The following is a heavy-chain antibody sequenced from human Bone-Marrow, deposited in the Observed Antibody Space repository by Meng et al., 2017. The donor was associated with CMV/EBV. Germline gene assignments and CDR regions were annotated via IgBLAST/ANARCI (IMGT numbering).Heavy chain of an antibody. CDR1: RFTLRSYG. CDR2: ISGSGGSA. CDR3: ARDGSGWNDY. V-gene: IGHV3-23*01. J-gene: IGHJ4*02. D-gene: IGHD6-19*01. Sequence: GESLKISCAASRFTLRSYGMSWVRQAPGKGLEWVSSISGSGGSAYYADSVKGRFTISRDNAKNSLYLQMNSLRAEDTAVYYCARDGSGWNDYWGQGTLVPVSS.